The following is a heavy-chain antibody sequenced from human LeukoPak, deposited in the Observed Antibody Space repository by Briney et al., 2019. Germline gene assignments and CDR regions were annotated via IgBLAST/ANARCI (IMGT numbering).Heavy chain of an antibody. Sequence: PSETLSLTCPVSGASVHSIYWSWIGQPPGKGLEWIGYTHYTGRTKYNPSLKSRGTMSVNTTTTASSLKLRSVTTAGAAEYFCSGSLIGWDAFDFGGRGTMLTVPS. CDR1: GASVHSIY. CDR2: THYTGRT. J-gene: IGHJ3*01. CDR3: SGSLIGWDAFDF. V-gene: IGHV4-59*02. D-gene: IGHD6-19*01.